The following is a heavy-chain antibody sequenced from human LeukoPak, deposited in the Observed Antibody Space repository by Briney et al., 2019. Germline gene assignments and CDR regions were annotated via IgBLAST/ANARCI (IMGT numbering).Heavy chain of an antibody. CDR3: AGDGDYGDFDY. V-gene: IGHV4-59*01. J-gene: IGHJ4*02. D-gene: IGHD4-17*01. Sequence: SETLSLTCTVSGGSISSYYWSWIRQPPGKGLEWIGYIYYSGSTNYNPSLKSRVTISVDTSKNQFSLKLSSVTAADTAVYYCAGDGDYGDFDYWGQGTLVTVSS. CDR1: GGSISSYY. CDR2: IYYSGST.